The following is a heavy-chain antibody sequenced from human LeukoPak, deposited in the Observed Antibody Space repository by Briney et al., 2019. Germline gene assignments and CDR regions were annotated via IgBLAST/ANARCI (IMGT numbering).Heavy chain of an antibody. V-gene: IGHV1-2*02. CDR2: INPNSGGT. J-gene: IGHJ5*02. Sequence: ASVKVSCKASGYTFTGYYMHWVRQAPGQGLEWMGWINPNSGGTNYAQKFQGRVTMTRDTSISTAYMELSRLRSDDTAVYYCATNILVRDIINWFDPWGQGTLVTVSS. CDR1: GYTFTGYY. D-gene: IGHD3-10*01. CDR3: ATNILVRDIINWFDP.